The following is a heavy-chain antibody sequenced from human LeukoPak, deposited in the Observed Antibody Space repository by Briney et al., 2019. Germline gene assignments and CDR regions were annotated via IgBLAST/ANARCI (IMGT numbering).Heavy chain of an antibody. CDR2: IYYSGST. Sequence: SETLSLTCTVSGGSISSYYWSWIRQPPGKGLEWIGYIYYSGSTKYNPSLKSRVTISVDTSKSQFSLKLTSVTAADTAMYYCARRKAKTPNYFDYWGQGALVTVSS. CDR3: ARRKAKTPNYFDY. CDR1: GGSISSYY. J-gene: IGHJ4*02. V-gene: IGHV4-59*08.